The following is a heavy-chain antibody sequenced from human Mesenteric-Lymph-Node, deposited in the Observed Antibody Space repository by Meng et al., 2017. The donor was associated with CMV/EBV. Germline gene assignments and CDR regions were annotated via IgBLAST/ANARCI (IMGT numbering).Heavy chain of an antibody. Sequence: GGSLRLSCAASGFTVSSNYMSWVRQAPGKGLEWVSVIYSGGSTYYADSVKGRFTISRDNSKNTLYLQMNSLRAEDTAVYYCARDKKVVTPSGYYYYGMDVWGQGTTVTVSS. CDR3: ARDKKVVTPSGYYYYGMDV. J-gene: IGHJ6*02. V-gene: IGHV3-53*01. CDR1: GFTVSSNY. D-gene: IGHD4-23*01. CDR2: IYSGGST.